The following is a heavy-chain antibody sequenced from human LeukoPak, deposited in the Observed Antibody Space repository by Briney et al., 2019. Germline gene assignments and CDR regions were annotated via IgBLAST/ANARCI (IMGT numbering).Heavy chain of an antibody. V-gene: IGHV3-23*01. D-gene: IGHD5-18*01. CDR2: ISGSGGST. CDR3: AKLRGYSYGSFDY. Sequence: PGGSLRLSCAASGFTFSSYAMSWVRQAPGKGLEWVSAISGSGGSTYYADSVKGRFTISRDNSKNTLYLQMDSLRAEDTAVYYCAKLRGYSYGSFDYWGQGTLVTVSS. J-gene: IGHJ4*02. CDR1: GFTFSSYA.